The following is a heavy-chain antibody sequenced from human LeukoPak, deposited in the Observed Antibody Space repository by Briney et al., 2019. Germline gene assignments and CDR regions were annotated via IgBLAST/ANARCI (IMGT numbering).Heavy chain of an antibody. D-gene: IGHD2-2*01. J-gene: IGHJ6*02. CDR2: IYYSGST. Sequence: PSETLSLTCTVSGGSISSYYWSWIRQPPGKGLEWIGYIYYSGSTYYNPSLKSRVTISVDTSKNQFSLKLSSVTAADTAVYYCAREGPYCSSTSCYGDYYGMDVWGQGTTVTVSS. V-gene: IGHV4-59*12. CDR1: GGSISSYY. CDR3: AREGPYCSSTSCYGDYYGMDV.